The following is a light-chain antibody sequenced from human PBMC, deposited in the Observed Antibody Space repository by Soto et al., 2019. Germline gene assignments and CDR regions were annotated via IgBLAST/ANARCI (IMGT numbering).Light chain of an antibody. Sequence: EIVLTQSPGTLSLSPGERATLSCRASQSVSSSYLAWYQQKPGQAPRLLIYGASSRATGIPDRFSGSGSGTDFTLTSSRLEPEDFAVYYCQQYGSSPRVTFGQGTRLEI. CDR2: GAS. V-gene: IGKV3-20*01. CDR3: QQYGSSPRVT. J-gene: IGKJ5*01. CDR1: QSVSSSY.